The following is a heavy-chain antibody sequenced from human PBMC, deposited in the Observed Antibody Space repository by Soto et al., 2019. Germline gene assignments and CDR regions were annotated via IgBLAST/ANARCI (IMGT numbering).Heavy chain of an antibody. D-gene: IGHD4-17*01. CDR2: INPNSGGT. CDR1: GYTFTGYY. J-gene: IGHJ3*02. V-gene: IGHV1-2*04. Sequence: QVQLVQSGAEVKKPGASVKVSCKASGYTFTGYYMHWVRQAPGQGLEWMGGINPNSGGTSYAQKFQGWVTMTRETSISTADVALSRLRSDDTAVYYCATGVTTVDENSFDIWGQGTMVTVSS. CDR3: ATGVTTVDENSFDI.